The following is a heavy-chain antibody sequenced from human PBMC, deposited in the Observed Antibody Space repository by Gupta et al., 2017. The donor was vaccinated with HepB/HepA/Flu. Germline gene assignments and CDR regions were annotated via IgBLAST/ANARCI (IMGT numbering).Heavy chain of an antibody. CDR2: IKSKNYGETT. Sequence: EGHPVKSGGGLVHPGRALSISFSASGLTLGDYGMTWVRQAPGKGLEWLGFIKSKNYGETTEYAASVKGRFTISRDDSKSIVYLQMNSLNTEDTAVYFCNRPAPTTVGSVPDYWGQGTLVTVSS. V-gene: IGHV3-49*04. J-gene: IGHJ4*02. CDR3: NRPAPTTVGSVPDY. D-gene: IGHD2-8*02. CDR1: GLTLGDYG.